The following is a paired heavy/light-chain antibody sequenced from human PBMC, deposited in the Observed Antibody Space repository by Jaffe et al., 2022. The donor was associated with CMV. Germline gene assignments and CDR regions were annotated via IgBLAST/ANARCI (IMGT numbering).Light chain of an antibody. CDR3: SSYTTISPVV. J-gene: IGLJ2*01. CDR2: DVT. Sequence: QSALTQPASVSGSPGQSITVSCTGTSSDVGGYNYVSWYQQHPDKAPKLMIYDVTNRPSGVSNRFSGSKSGNTASLTISGLQAEDEADYYCSSYTTISPVVFGGGTKLTVL. V-gene: IGLV2-14*03. CDR1: SSDVGGYNY.
Heavy chain of an antibody. CDR1: GGSISSSSYY. V-gene: IGHV4-39*01. D-gene: IGHD2-15*01. J-gene: IGHJ4*02. CDR2: IYYSGST. CDR3: ARAYNGYCSGGSCYSLDY. Sequence: QLQLQESGPGLVKPSETLSLTCTVSGGSISSSSYYWGWIRQPPGKGLEWIGTIYYSGSTYYNPSLKSRVTISVDTSKNQFSLKVSSVTAADTAVYYCARAYNGYCSGGSCYSLDYWGQGTLVTVSS.